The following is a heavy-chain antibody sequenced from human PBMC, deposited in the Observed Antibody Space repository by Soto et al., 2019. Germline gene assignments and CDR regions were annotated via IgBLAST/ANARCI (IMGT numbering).Heavy chain of an antibody. J-gene: IGHJ2*01. CDR3: ARGTSSVTTFYSEL. Sequence: QVQLVQSGAEVKKPGASVKVSCKASGYTFTSYAMHWVRQAPGQRLEWMAWNNTGNGNTKYSQKFQGRVTISRDTAASTAYMELSSLRSEDTAVYYCARGTSSVTTFYSELWGRGPLVTVSS. D-gene: IGHD4-17*01. CDR1: GYTFTSYA. V-gene: IGHV1-3*04. CDR2: NNTGNGNT.